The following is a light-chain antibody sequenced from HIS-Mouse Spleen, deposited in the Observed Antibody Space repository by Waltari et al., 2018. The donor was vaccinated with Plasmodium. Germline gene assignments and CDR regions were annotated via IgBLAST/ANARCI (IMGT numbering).Light chain of an antibody. CDR3: CSYAGSSTWV. V-gene: IGLV2-23*01. J-gene: IGLJ3*02. Sequence: QSALTQPASVSGSPGQSITIPCPGTSRYVGSYNLVSWYQQPPGKAPKLMIYEGSKRPSGVSNLFSGSKSGNTASLTISGLQAEDEADYYCCSYAGSSTWVFGGGTKLTVL. CDR1: SRYVGSYNL. CDR2: EGS.